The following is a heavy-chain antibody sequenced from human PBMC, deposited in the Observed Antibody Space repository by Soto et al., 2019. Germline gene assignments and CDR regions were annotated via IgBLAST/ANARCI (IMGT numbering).Heavy chain of an antibody. D-gene: IGHD3-16*02. CDR1: GGSISSGGYY. CDR2: IYYST. Sequence: QVQLQESGPGLVKPSQTLSLTCTVSGGSISSGGYYWSWIRQHPGKGLEWIGYIYYSTYYNPSLKMRVPISVDTFKNQFSLKLTSVTAADTAVYYCARDYRASYPAYFYSGMDVWGQGTTVTVSS. J-gene: IGHJ6*02. V-gene: IGHV4-31*03. CDR3: ARDYRASYPAYFYSGMDV.